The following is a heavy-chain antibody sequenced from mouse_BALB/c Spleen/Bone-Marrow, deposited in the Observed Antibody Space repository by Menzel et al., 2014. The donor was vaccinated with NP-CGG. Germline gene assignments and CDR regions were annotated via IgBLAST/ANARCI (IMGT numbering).Heavy chain of an antibody. Sequence: VQLKESGAELVKPGASVRLSCTASGFNIKDTYMHWVKQRPDQGLEWIGRIDPANGNAKHDPKFQGKAAITADTSSNTTYLQLSSLTSEDTAVYYCAIYFYFDYWGQSTTLTVSS. D-gene: IGHD2-3*01. V-gene: IGHV14-3*02. CDR3: AIYFYFDY. CDR2: IDPANGNA. J-gene: IGHJ2*01. CDR1: GFNIKDTY.